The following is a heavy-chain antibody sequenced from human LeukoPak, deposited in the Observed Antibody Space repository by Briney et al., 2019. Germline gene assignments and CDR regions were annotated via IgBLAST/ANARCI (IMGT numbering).Heavy chain of an antibody. Sequence: GWSLRLSCEASGFTFSDHHMDWVRQAPGKGLEWVGRPRNKAKSYTTEYAASVKGRFTVSRDDSKNSLYLQMNSLNTEDTAVYYCARAPSISPAGFFDYWGQGTLVTVSS. CDR3: ARAPSISPAGFFDY. CDR1: GFTFSDHH. CDR2: PRNKAKSYTT. V-gene: IGHV3-72*01. J-gene: IGHJ4*02. D-gene: IGHD6-13*01.